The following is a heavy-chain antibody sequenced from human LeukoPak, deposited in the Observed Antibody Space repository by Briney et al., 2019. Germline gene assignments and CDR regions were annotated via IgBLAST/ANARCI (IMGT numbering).Heavy chain of an antibody. V-gene: IGHV3-23*01. CDR3: ARVGIAAPPI. CDR1: GFTFSSYA. Sequence: GGSLRLSCAASGFTFSSYAMSWVRQAPGKGLEWVSAISGSGGSAYYADSVKGRFTISRDNAKNTLYLQMNSLRAEDTAVYYCARVGIAAPPIWGQGTMVTVSS. CDR2: ISGSGGSA. D-gene: IGHD6-13*01. J-gene: IGHJ3*02.